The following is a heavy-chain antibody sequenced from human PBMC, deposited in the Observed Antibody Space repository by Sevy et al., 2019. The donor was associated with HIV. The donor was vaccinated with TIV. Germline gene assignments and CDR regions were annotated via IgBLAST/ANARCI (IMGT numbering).Heavy chain of an antibody. CDR3: ARRLSSAGDFDF. V-gene: IGHV3-53*01. Sequence: GGSLRLSCAASGFSVSRNHINWVRQAPGKGQEWITVIYSDGTTQYADSVKGRFTISRVTSNNTVYLQVSSLRADDTAVYYCARRLSSAGDFDFWGQGTLVTVSS. D-gene: IGHD6-19*01. J-gene: IGHJ4*02. CDR2: IYSDGTT. CDR1: GFSVSRNH.